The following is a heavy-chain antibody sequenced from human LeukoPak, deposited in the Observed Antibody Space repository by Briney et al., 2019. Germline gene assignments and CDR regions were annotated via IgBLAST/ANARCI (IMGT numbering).Heavy chain of an antibody. D-gene: IGHD3-3*01. CDR1: GGSINNYY. CDR3: ARDLPYYDFWSGYSDDASDI. V-gene: IGHV4-59*01. CDR2: IYYSGST. Sequence: SETLSLTCTVSGGSINNYYWSWIRQPPGKGLEWIGYIYYSGSTNYNPSLKSRVTISVDTSKNQFSLKLSSVTAADTAVYYCARDLPYYDFWSGYSDDASDIWGQGTMVTVSS. J-gene: IGHJ3*02.